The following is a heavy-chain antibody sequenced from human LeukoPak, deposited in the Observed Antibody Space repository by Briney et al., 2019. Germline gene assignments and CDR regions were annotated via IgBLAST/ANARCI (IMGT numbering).Heavy chain of an antibody. Sequence: ETLSLTCTVSGRSISSGGYYSGCIRQPPGKGLEWIEEINHSGSTNYHPSLKSRVTISVDTFKKQFSLKLSAVTAADTAVYYCARALGYSGYDGGNYWGQGTLVTVSS. CDR1: GRSISSGGYY. V-gene: IGHV4-39*07. J-gene: IGHJ4*02. D-gene: IGHD5-12*01. CDR2: INHSGST. CDR3: ARALGYSGYDGGNY.